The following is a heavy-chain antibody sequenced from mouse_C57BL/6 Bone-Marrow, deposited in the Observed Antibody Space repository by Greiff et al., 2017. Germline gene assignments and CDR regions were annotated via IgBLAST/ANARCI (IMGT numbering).Heavy chain of an antibody. CDR3: ARYNFAWFAY. CDR2: IYPGSGST. Sequence: VKLQQPGAELVKPGASVKMSCKASGYTFTSYWITWVKQRPGQGLEWIGDIYPGSGSTNHNEKFKSKATLTVDTSSSTAYMQLSSLTSEDSAVYYCARYNFAWFAYWGQGTLVTVSA. J-gene: IGHJ3*01. D-gene: IGHD1-3*01. V-gene: IGHV1-55*01. CDR1: GYTFTSYW.